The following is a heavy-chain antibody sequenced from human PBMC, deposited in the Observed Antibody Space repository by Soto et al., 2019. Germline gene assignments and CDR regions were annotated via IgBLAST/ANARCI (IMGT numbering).Heavy chain of an antibody. V-gene: IGHV3-30*18. CDR1: GFTFSSYG. Sequence: SGGSLRLSCAASGFTFSSYGMHWVRQAPGKGLEWVAVISYDGSNKYYADSVKGRFTISRDNSKNTLYLQMNSLRAEDTAVYYCAKGRDSSSWLIPGEDYWGQGTLVTVSS. D-gene: IGHD6-13*01. J-gene: IGHJ4*02. CDR2: ISYDGSNK. CDR3: AKGRDSSSWLIPGEDY.